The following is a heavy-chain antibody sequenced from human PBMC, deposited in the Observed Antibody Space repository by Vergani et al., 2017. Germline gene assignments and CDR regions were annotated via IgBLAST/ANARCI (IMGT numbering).Heavy chain of an antibody. CDR1: VGTFSSSA. D-gene: IGHD2-15*01. CDR2: IIPIFGTA. CDR3: ARPRFTPYCSGGSCHAEYSQH. V-gene: IGHV1-69*13. Sequence: QVQLVQSGAEVKKPGSSVKVSCKASVGTFSSSAISWVRQAPGQGLEWMGRIIPIFGTANYAQKFQGRVTITADESTSTAYMELNSLRSEDTAVYYCARPRFTPYCSGGSCHAEYSQHWGQGTLVTVSS. J-gene: IGHJ1*01.